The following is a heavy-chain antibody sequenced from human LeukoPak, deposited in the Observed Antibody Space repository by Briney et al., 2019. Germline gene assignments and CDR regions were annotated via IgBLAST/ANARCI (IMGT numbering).Heavy chain of an antibody. V-gene: IGHV3-7*01. D-gene: IGHD2-15*01. J-gene: IGHJ6*03. Sequence: GGSLRLSCAASGFTFSSYWMSWVRQAPGKGLEWVANIKQDGSEKYYVDSVKGRFTISRDNAKNSLYLQMNSLRAEDTAVYYCAREFPVVVAATGNSYYYYYMDVWGKGTTVTVSS. CDR3: AREFPVVVAATGNSYYYYYMDV. CDR2: IKQDGSEK. CDR1: GFTFSSYW.